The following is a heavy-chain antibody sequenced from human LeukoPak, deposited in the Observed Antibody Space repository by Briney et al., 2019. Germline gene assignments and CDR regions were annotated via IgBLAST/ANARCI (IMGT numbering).Heavy chain of an antibody. CDR1: GYAFTGYY. CDR2: INPNSGGA. D-gene: IGHD5-18*01. J-gene: IGHJ4*02. Sequence: ASVKVSCKASGYAFTGYYIHWVRQAPGQGLEWLGWINPNSGGANFAQKFQGRVTLTRDTSISTVYIERNSLTSDDTAVYFCARGSGHSYASLEYRGQGTLLTVSS. CDR3: ARGSGHSYASLEY. V-gene: IGHV1-2*02.